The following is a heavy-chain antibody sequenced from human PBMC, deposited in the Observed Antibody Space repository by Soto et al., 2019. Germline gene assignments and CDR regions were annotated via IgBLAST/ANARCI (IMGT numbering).Heavy chain of an antibody. D-gene: IGHD1-26*01. J-gene: IGHJ6*02. V-gene: IGHV6-1*01. CDR2: TYYRSKWYN. CDR3: ARGVGVNTEDGMDV. Sequence: QTHSLTCAISGDRVSRNSAAWYWIRECPSRGLEGLGGTYYRSKWYNDYAISMKSRITINPDTSKNQFFLQLNSVTPEDTAVYYCARGVGVNTEDGMDVWGQGTTVTVSS. CDR1: GDRVSRNSAA.